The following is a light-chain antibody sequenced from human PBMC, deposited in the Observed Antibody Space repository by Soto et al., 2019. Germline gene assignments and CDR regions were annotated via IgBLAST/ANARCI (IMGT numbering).Light chain of an antibody. CDR3: QQRYNWPPIT. V-gene: IGKV3-11*01. Sequence: ENVLTQSPGTLSLSPGERATLSCRASQSVTNHLAWYQQKPGQTPRLLIYDASNRAAGVPARFSGSGSGADFTLTISSLEPEDSAVYYCQQRYNWPPITFGQGTRLEI. CDR1: QSVTNH. CDR2: DAS. J-gene: IGKJ5*01.